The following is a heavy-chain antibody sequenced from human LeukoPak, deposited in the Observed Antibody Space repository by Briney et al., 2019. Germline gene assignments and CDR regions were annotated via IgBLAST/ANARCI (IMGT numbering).Heavy chain of an antibody. CDR3: ARDHSYGSGSYSSSFDY. V-gene: IGHV3-30*04. D-gene: IGHD3-10*01. CDR2: ISYDGSNK. CDR1: GFTFSSYT. Sequence: GGSLRLSCAAPGFTFSSYTMNWVRQAPGKGLEWVAVISYDGSNKYYADSVKGRFTISRDNSKNTLYLQMNSLRAEDTAVYYCARDHSYGSGSYSSSFDYWGQGTLVTVSS. J-gene: IGHJ4*02.